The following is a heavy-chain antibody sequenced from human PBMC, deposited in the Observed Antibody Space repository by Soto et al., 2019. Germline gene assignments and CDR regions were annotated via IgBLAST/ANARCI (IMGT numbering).Heavy chain of an antibody. J-gene: IGHJ6*03. CDR1: GGSFSGYY. Sequence: QVQLQQWGAGLLKPSETLSLTCAVYGGSFSGYYWSWIRQPPGKGLEWIGEINHSGSTNYNPSLKSRVTISVDTSKNQFSLKXSSXXXXDXXXXYCARRNIGYCSSTSCYGKRVYYYYYMDVWGKGTTVTVSS. CDR3: ARRNIGYCSSTSCYGKRVYYYYYMDV. D-gene: IGHD2-2*01. CDR2: INHSGST. V-gene: IGHV4-34*01.